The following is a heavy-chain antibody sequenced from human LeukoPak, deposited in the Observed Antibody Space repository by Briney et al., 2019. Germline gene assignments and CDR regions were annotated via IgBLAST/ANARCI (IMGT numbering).Heavy chain of an antibody. J-gene: IGHJ5*02. Sequence: GASVKVSCKTSGYSFTDYYMHWVRQAPGQGLEWMGWINPNSGGTSSAQKFRGRVTMTRDTSITTVYMEVSWLTSDDTAIYYCARADRLDGGPYLIGPCGQGTLVTVSS. D-gene: IGHD2-21*01. CDR1: GYSFTDYY. CDR3: ARADRLDGGPYLIGP. V-gene: IGHV1-2*02. CDR2: INPNSGGT.